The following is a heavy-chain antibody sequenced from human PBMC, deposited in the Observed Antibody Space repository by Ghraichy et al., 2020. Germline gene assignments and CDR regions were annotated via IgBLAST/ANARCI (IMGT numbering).Heavy chain of an antibody. CDR1: GGSFSGYY. Sequence: SETLSLTCAVSGGSFSGYYWSWVRQPPGKGLEWIGEINDSGNTNYNPSLKSRVTISVDTSQNQFSLNLNSATAADTAVYFCVRGLGTRGHQWGQGTLVSVSS. D-gene: IGHD3-10*01. V-gene: IGHV4-34*01. CDR3: VRGLGTRGHQ. CDR2: INDSGNT. J-gene: IGHJ4*02.